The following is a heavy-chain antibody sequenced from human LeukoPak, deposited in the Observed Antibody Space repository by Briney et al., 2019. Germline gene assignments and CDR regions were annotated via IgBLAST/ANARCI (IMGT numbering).Heavy chain of an antibody. Sequence: GGSLRLSCAASGFTFDDYAMHWVRHAPGKGLEWVSGISWNSGSIVYADSVKGRFTISRDNAKNSLYLQMNSLRAEDTALYYRAKSGYSYGHTAWFDPWGQGTLVTVSS. CDR2: ISWNSGSI. D-gene: IGHD5-18*01. V-gene: IGHV3-9*01. J-gene: IGHJ5*02. CDR3: AKSGYSYGHTAWFDP. CDR1: GFTFDDYA.